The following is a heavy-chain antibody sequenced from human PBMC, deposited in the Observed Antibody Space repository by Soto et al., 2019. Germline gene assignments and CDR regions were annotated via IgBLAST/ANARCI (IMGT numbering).Heavy chain of an antibody. J-gene: IGHJ4*02. Sequence: HPGGSLRLSCAASGFIFSGSAMHWVRQASGKGLEWVGRIRSKSNSYATAYAVSVKGRVTISRDDSSNTAYLQMNSLKTEDTAVYYCARGVYDFWSGYPKRLDYWGQGTVVTASS. CDR1: GFIFSGSA. V-gene: IGHV3-73*01. CDR2: IRSKSNSYAT. D-gene: IGHD3-3*01. CDR3: ARGVYDFWSGYPKRLDY.